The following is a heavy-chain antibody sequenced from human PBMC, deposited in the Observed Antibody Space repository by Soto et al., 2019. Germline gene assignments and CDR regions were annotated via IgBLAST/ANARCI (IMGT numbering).Heavy chain of an antibody. CDR1: GFTFSSYG. Sequence: QVQLVESGGGVVQPGRSLRLSCAASGFTFSSYGMHWVRQAPGKGLEWVAVISYDGSNKYYADSVKGRFTISRDNSKNTLYTQMNSLRTEDTAVYYCAKLSDSSGLFDYWGQGTLVTVSS. CDR2: ISYDGSNK. V-gene: IGHV3-30*18. CDR3: AKLSDSSGLFDY. D-gene: IGHD3-22*01. J-gene: IGHJ4*02.